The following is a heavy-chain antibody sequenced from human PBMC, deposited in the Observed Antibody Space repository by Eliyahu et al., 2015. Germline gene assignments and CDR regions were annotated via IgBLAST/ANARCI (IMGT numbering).Heavy chain of an antibody. J-gene: IGHJ4*02. CDR3: ARDVGSSSIDY. D-gene: IGHD6-6*01. V-gene: IGHV3-11*01. CDR1: GFTFSDYY. CDR2: ISSSGSTI. Sequence: QVQLVESGGGLVKPGGSXRLSXAAXGFTFSDYYMSWXRQAPGKGLEWVSYISSSGSTIYYAXSVKGRFTISRDNAKNSLYLQMNSLRAEDTAVYYCARDVGSSSIDYWGQGTLVTVSS.